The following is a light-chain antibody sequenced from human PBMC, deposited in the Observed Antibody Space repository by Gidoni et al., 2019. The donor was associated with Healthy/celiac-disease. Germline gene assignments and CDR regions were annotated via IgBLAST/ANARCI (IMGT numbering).Light chain of an antibody. CDR2: GAS. CDR1: QSVRSIY. V-gene: IGKV3-20*01. J-gene: IGKJ2*01. CDR3: QKYGSSPYT. Sequence: EIVLTQSPGTLSLSPGERATLSCRASQSVRSIYLAWYQQKPGQAPRLLIYGASSRATGIPDRLSGSGSGTDFTLTISRLEPEDFAVYYCQKYGSSPYTCGQGTKLEIK.